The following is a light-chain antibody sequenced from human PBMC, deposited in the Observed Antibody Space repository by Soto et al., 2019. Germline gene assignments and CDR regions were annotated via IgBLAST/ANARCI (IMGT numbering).Light chain of an antibody. J-gene: IGKJ4*01. Sequence: EIVMTQSPATLSVSPGERATLSCRASQSVSSNLAWYQQKPGQAPRLLIYGASTRATGIPARFSGSGSGTEFTLTISSVQSEDFAVYYCQQYNNWPLALTFGGGTKVEIK. CDR2: GAS. CDR3: QQYNNWPLALT. CDR1: QSVSSN. V-gene: IGKV3-15*01.